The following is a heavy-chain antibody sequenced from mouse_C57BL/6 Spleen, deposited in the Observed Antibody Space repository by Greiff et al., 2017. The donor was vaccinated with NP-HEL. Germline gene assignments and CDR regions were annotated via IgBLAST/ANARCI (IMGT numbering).Heavy chain of an antibody. CDR3: VRGWLGLAMDY. D-gene: IGHD2-3*01. CDR2: IRSKSNNYAT. Sequence: DVMLVESGGGLVQPKGSLKLSCAASGFSFNTYAMNWVRQAPGKGLEWVARIRSKSNNYATYYADSVKDRFTISRDDSESMLYLQMNNLKTEDTAMYYCVRGWLGLAMDYWGQGTSVTVSS. V-gene: IGHV10-1*01. CDR1: GFSFNTYA. J-gene: IGHJ4*01.